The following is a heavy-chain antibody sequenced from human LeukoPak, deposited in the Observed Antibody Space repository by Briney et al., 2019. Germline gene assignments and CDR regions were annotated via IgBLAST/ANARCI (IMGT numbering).Heavy chain of an antibody. CDR1: GFTSSSHW. J-gene: IGHJ4*02. CDR3: ARGDYDYVWGSPTHPFDY. CDR2: INTDGSST. V-gene: IGHV3-74*01. D-gene: IGHD3-16*01. Sequence: GGSLRLSCAASGFTSSSHWMHWVRQAPGKGLVWVSRINTDGSSTSYADSVKGRLTISRDNAKNTLYLQMNSLRAEDTAVYYCARGDYDYVWGSPTHPFDYWGQGTLVTVSS.